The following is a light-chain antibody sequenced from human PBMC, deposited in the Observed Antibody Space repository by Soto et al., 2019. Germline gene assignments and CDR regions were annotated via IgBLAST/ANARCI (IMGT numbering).Light chain of an antibody. CDR2: DVS. Sequence: QSALTQPASVSGSPGQSITISCTGTSSDVGGYIYVSWYQQHPGKAPKLMIYDVSNRPSGVSNRFSGSKSGNTASLTISGLQAEDEADYYCSSYTSSSTLAVVFGGGTKVTVL. J-gene: IGLJ2*01. CDR3: SSYTSSSTLAVV. V-gene: IGLV2-14*01. CDR1: SSDVGGYIY.